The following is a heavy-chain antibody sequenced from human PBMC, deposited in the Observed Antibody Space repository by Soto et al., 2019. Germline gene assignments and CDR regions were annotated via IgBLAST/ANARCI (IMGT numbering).Heavy chain of an antibody. V-gene: IGHV1-2*04. D-gene: IGHD3-10*01. CDR1: GYTFTGYY. J-gene: IGHJ6*02. CDR2: INPNSGGT. Sequence: GASVKVSCKASGYTFTGYYMHWVRQAPGQGLEWMGWINPNSGGTNYAQKFQGWVTMTRDTSISTAYMELSRLRSDDTAVYYCARADSLLTPNYYGSGSYYNVPPYYYYGMDVWGQGTTVTVSS. CDR3: ARADSLLTPNYYGSGSYYNVPPYYYYGMDV.